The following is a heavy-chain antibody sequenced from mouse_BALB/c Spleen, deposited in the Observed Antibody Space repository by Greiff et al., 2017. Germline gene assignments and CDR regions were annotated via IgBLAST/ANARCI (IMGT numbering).Heavy chain of an antibody. Sequence: QVQLQQSGPELVKPGASVKISCKASGYAFSSSWMNWVKQRPGQGLEWIGRIYPGDGDTNYNGKFKGKATLTADKSSSTAYMQLSSLTSEDSAVYYCTREGENWGQGTTLTVSS. J-gene: IGHJ2*01. CDR3: TREGEN. CDR2: IYPGDGDT. V-gene: IGHV1-82*01. CDR1: GYAFSSSW.